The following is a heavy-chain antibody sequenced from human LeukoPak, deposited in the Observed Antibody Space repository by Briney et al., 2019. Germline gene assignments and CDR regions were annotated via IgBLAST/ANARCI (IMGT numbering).Heavy chain of an antibody. D-gene: IGHD3-10*01. CDR3: AREELLWFGESQNAFDI. CDR1: GFTFSSYG. Sequence: GGSLRLTCAASGFTFSSYGMHWVRQAPGKGLEWVAVIWYDGSNKYYADSVKGRFTISRDNSKNTLYLQMNSLRAEDTAVYYCAREELLWFGESQNAFDIWGQGTMVTVSS. V-gene: IGHV3-33*01. J-gene: IGHJ3*02. CDR2: IWYDGSNK.